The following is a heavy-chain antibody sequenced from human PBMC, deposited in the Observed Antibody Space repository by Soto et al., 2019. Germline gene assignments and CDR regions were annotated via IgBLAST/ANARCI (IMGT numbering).Heavy chain of an antibody. Sequence: PGESLKISCKGSGYSFTSYWIGWVRQMPGKGLEWMGIIYPGDSDTRYSPSFQGQVTISADKSISTAYLQWSSLKASDTAMYYCARRGGYCSSTICYEGGNYYYGMHVWGQATMVSGSS. D-gene: IGHD2-2*01. CDR3: ARRGGYCSSTICYEGGNYYYGMHV. CDR1: GYSFTSYW. CDR2: IYPGDSDT. J-gene: IGHJ6*02. V-gene: IGHV5-51*01.